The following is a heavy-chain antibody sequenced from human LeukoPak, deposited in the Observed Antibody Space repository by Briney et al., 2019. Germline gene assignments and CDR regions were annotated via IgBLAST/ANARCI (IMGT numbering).Heavy chain of an antibody. V-gene: IGHV3-23*01. J-gene: IGHJ5*02. Sequence: GGSLRLSCAASGFTFSSYAMSWVRQAPGKGLEWVSAISGSGGSTYYADSVRGRFTISRDNSKNTLYLQMNSLRAEDTAVYYCAKGGYVWGSYDLNWFDPWGQGTLVTVSS. CDR3: AKGGYVWGSYDLNWFDP. CDR1: GFTFSSYA. CDR2: ISGSGGST. D-gene: IGHD3-16*01.